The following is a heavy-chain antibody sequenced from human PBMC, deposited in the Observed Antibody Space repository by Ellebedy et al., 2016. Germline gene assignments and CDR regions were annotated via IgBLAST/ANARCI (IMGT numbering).Heavy chain of an antibody. D-gene: IGHD4-17*01. V-gene: IGHV3-23*01. CDR2: MRSDGAKT. J-gene: IGHJ4*02. CDR1: GLTVSSFF. Sequence: GGSLRLSXAPSGLTVSSFFMGWVRQAPGKGLEWVSTMRSDGAKTHLADSVKGRFTMSRDIPKNTVYLQMNRLRAEDTAVYYCRQGHYANYWGQGTLVTVSS. CDR3: RQGHYANY.